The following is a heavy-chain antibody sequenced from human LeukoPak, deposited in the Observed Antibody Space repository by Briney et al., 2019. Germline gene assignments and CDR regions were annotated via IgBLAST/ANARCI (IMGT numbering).Heavy chain of an antibody. CDR2: ISDDGGYK. CDR1: GFTFSSYG. J-gene: IGHJ3*02. CDR3: ARHGQPNYYDSSGYTAVDAFDI. V-gene: IGHV3-30*03. D-gene: IGHD3-22*01. Sequence: PGGSLRLSCAASGFTFSSYGMNWVRQAPGKGLEWVAAISDDGGYKSYADSVKGRFTISRDNAKNSLYLQMNSLRAEDTAVYYCARHGQPNYYDSSGYTAVDAFDIWGQGTMVTVSS.